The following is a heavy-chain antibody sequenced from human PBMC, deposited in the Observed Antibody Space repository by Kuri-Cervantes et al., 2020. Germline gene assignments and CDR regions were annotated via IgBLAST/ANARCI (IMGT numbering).Heavy chain of an antibody. CDR2: IKSKTDGGTT. Sequence: GESLKISCAASGFTFSNAWMSWVRQAPGKGLEWVGRIKSKTDGGTTDYAAPVKGRFTISRDDSKNTLYLQMNSLKTEDTAVYYCTTDRVRDLVLYSPYYWGQGTLVTVTS. J-gene: IGHJ4*02. CDR3: TTDRVRDLVLYSPYY. V-gene: IGHV3-15*01. CDR1: GFTFSNAW. D-gene: IGHD2/OR15-2a*01.